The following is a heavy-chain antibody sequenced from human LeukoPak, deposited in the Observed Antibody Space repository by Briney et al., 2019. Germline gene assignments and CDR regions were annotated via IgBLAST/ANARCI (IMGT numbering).Heavy chain of an antibody. J-gene: IGHJ4*02. CDR1: GFTFSSYA. V-gene: IGHV3-23*01. CDR3: ARADLGSCSGGSCYGHY. Sequence: GGSLRLSCAASGFTFSSYAMSWVRQAPGMGLEWVSAISGSGGSTYYADSVKGRFTISRDNSKNTLYLEMNSLRAEDTAVYYCARADLGSCSGGSCYGHYWGQGTLVTVSS. CDR2: ISGSGGST. D-gene: IGHD2-15*01.